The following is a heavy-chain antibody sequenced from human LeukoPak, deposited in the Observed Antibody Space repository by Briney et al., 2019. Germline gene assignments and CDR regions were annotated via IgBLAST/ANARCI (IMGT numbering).Heavy chain of an antibody. D-gene: IGHD3-3*01. CDR2: LNWNGGST. J-gene: IGHJ4*02. CDR3: ARDLTIFVVVKSRYFDY. Sequence: PGGSLRLSCAASGFTFDDYGMSWVRQAPGKGRERVSGLNWNGGSTGYADSVKGRFTISRDNAKNSLYLQMNSLRAGDTALYYCARDLTIFVVVKSRYFDYWGQGTLVTVSS. V-gene: IGHV3-20*04. CDR1: GFTFDDYG.